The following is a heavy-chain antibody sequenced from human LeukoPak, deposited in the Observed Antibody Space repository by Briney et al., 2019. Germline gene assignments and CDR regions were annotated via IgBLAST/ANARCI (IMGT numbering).Heavy chain of an antibody. CDR3: ASRPWDSSYFNY. V-gene: IGHV4-39*01. Sequence: SETLTLTCTVSGGSISSTILYWGWIRQPPGKGLEWIGYIYYTGSTYYNPSLQSPVSRSLHTSKSQFSLRLSSVTAADTAVYYCASRPWDSSYFNYWGQGTLVTVSS. J-gene: IGHJ4*02. D-gene: IGHD1-26*01. CDR1: GGSISSTILY. CDR2: IYYTGST.